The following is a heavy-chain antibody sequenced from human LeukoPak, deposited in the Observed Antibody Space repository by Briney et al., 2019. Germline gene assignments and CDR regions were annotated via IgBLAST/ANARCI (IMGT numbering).Heavy chain of an antibody. CDR3: ARDITTGTLALDY. CDR1: GFTFSNYG. CDR2: ISSDGGEK. Sequence: PGSSLRLSCAASGFTFSNYGVHWVRQAPGKGLEWVAAISSDGGEKFYADSLKGRFTISRDNSRDTLFLQMNSLRAEDTAIYYCARDITTGTLALDYWGQGTLVTVSS. J-gene: IGHJ4*02. D-gene: IGHD1-1*01. V-gene: IGHV3-30*03.